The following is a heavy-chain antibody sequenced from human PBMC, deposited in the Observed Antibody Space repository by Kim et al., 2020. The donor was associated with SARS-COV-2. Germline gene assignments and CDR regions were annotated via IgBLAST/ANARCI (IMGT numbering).Heavy chain of an antibody. D-gene: IGHD3-10*01. J-gene: IGHJ3*02. CDR3: ARGAIWFGETNAFDI. Sequence: DSVKGRFTISGNNSKTTLYLQVNSLRAEDTAVYYCARGAIWFGETNAFDIWGQGTMVTVST. V-gene: IGHV3-30*07.